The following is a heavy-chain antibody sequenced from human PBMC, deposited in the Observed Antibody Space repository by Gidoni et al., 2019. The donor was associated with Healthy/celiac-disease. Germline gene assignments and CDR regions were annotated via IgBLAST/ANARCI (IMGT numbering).Heavy chain of an antibody. CDR1: GFTVSSNY. CDR3: ARSGDYGDYPFDY. CDR2: IYSGGST. Sequence: EVQLVESGGGLVQPGGSLRLSCAASGFTVSSNYMSWVRQAPGKGLEWVSVIYSGGSTYYADSVKGRFTISRDNSKNTLYLQMNSLRAEDTAVYYCARSGDYGDYPFDYWGQGTLVTVSS. V-gene: IGHV3-66*01. J-gene: IGHJ4*02. D-gene: IGHD4-17*01.